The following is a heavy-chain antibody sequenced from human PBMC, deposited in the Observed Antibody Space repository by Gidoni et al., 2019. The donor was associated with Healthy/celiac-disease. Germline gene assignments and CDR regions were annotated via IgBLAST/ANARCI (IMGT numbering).Heavy chain of an antibody. Sequence: QLQLQESGPGLVKPSETLSLTCTVPGGSISSSSYYWGWIRQPPGKGLEWIGSIYYSGSTYYNPSLKSRVTISVDTSKNQFSLKLSSVTAADTAVYYCARLVPATAAYFDYWGQGTLVTVSS. CDR2: IYYSGST. CDR1: GGSISSSSYY. D-gene: IGHD2-2*01. J-gene: IGHJ4*02. V-gene: IGHV4-39*01. CDR3: ARLVPATAAYFDY.